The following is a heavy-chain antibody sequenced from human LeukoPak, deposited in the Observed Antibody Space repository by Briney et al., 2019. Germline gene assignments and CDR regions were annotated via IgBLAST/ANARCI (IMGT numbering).Heavy chain of an antibody. D-gene: IGHD6-19*01. CDR1: GFTFSSYA. Sequence: PGGSLRLSCAASGFTFSSYAMSWVRQAPGKGLEWVSAISGSGGSTYYADSVKGRFTISRDNSKNTLYLQMNSLRAEDTAVYYCAEDQGSGWYQDCDYWGQGTLVTVSS. J-gene: IGHJ4*02. V-gene: IGHV3-23*01. CDR3: AEDQGSGWYQDCDY. CDR2: ISGSGGST.